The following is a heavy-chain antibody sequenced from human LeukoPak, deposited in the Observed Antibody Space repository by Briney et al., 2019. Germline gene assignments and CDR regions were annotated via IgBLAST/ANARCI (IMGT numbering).Heavy chain of an antibody. Sequence: GGSLRLSCAASGSTFSSYAMSWVRQAPGKGLEWVLGISGSGGSTYFADSVKGRFTISRDNSKNMLYLQMNSLRAGDTAVYYCAKDSRSSSSRGAFDYWGQGTLVTVSS. CDR2: ISGSGGST. CDR3: AKDSRSSSSRGAFDY. J-gene: IGHJ4*02. CDR1: GSTFSSYA. D-gene: IGHD6-13*01. V-gene: IGHV3-23*01.